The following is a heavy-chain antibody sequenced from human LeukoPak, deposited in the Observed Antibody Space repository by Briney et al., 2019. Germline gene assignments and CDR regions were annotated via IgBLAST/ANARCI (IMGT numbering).Heavy chain of an antibody. CDR2: IYSGGST. CDR1: GFTVSSNY. J-gene: IGHJ3*02. CDR3: ARACSSGSCYLAAFDI. D-gene: IGHD2-15*01. Sequence: GGSLRLSCAASGFTVSSNYMSWVRQAPGKGLEWVSLIYSGGSTSHADSVKGRFTFSRDNSKNTLYLQMNSLRAEDTAVYFCARACSSGSCYLAAFDIWGQGTMVTVSS. V-gene: IGHV3-53*01.